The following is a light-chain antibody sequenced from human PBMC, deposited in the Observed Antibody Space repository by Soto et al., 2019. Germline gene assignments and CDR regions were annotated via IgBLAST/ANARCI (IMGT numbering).Light chain of an antibody. CDR2: DVS. CDR3: CSYVGGYSYV. CDR1: SSDVGDYNS. J-gene: IGLJ1*01. Sequence: QSALTQPRSVSWSPGQSVTVSCIGTSSDVGDYNSVSWYQQHPGKAPKLMIYDVSKRPSGVPDRFSGSKSGNTASLTISGLQAEDEADYYCCSYVGGYSYVFGIGTKSPS. V-gene: IGLV2-11*01.